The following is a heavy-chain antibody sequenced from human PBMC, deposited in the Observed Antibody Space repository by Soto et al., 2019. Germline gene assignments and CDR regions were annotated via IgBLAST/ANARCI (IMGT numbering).Heavy chain of an antibody. D-gene: IGHD2-15*01. CDR1: GYTFTSYG. CDR2: ISAYNGNT. Sequence: GASVKVSCKASGYTFTSYGIRWVRQAPGQGLEWMGWISAYNGNTNYAQKLQGRVTMTTDTSTSTADMELRSLRSDDTAVYYCARDYCSGGSCDPNWFDPWGQGTLVTVSS. V-gene: IGHV1-18*01. J-gene: IGHJ5*02. CDR3: ARDYCSGGSCDPNWFDP.